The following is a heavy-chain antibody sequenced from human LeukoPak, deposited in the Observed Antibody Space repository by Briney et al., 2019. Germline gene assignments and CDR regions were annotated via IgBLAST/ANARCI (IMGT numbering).Heavy chain of an antibody. Sequence: PSETLSLTCTVSGDSISSSSYYWGWIRQPPGKGLEWIGSIYYSGSTNYNPSLKSRVTISVDTSKNQFSLKLSSVTAADTAVYYCARSFQMATIDYWGQGTLVTVSS. D-gene: IGHD5-24*01. CDR3: ARSFQMATIDY. CDR1: GDSISSSSYY. J-gene: IGHJ4*02. V-gene: IGHV4-39*07. CDR2: IYYSGST.